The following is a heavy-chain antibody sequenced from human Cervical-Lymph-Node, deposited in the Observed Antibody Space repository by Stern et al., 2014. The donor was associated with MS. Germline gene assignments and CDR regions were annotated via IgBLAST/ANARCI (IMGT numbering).Heavy chain of an antibody. D-gene: IGHD6-13*01. CDR3: ARFGEAASGPWYFDL. V-gene: IGHV4-59*01. CDR1: GGSTRPYY. CDR2: LYDLGSS. Sequence: QLPLQESGPELLKASETLSLTCTVSGGSTRPYYWSLIRQPPAKGLALIGYLYDLGSSNSNLSLKVRVTMSLGTSRNQFSLTMTAVTAADTAVYYCARFGEAASGPWYFDLWGRGTLVTVS. J-gene: IGHJ2*01.